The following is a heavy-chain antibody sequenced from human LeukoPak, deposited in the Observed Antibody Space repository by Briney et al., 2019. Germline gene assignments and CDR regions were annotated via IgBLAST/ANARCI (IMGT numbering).Heavy chain of an antibody. Sequence: SETLSLTCTVSGGSTSTYYWSWIRQPPGKGLEWIGYISYSGSTNYNPSPKSRVTMAVDTSKNQFSLKLSSVTAADTAVYYCARVGAYAFDIWGQGTMLSVSS. CDR2: ISYSGST. CDR1: GGSTSTYY. CDR3: ARVGAYAFDI. V-gene: IGHV4-59*01. J-gene: IGHJ3*02.